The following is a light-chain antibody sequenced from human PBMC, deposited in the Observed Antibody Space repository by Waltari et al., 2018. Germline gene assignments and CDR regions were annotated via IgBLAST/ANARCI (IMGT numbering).Light chain of an antibody. J-gene: IGKJ2*01. CDR2: DAS. CDR3: QQYDNLPSYT. V-gene: IGKV1-33*01. CDR1: QDISNY. Sequence: DIQMTQSPYSLSASVGDRVTITCQASQDISNYLNWYQQKPGKAPKLLIYDASTLETGVPSSFTGSGSGTDFTFTISSLQPGHIATYYCQQYDNLPSYTFDHGTKLEIK.